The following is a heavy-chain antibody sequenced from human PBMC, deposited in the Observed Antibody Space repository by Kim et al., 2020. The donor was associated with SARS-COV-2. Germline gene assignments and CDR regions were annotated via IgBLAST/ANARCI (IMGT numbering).Heavy chain of an antibody. Sequence: GGSLRLSCAASGFTFSSYAMSWVRQAPGKGLEWVSAISGSGGSTYYADSVKGRFTISRDNSKNTLYLQMNSLRAEDTAVYYCAKDTARTYDSSGYYPGQWGQGTLVTVSS. V-gene: IGHV3-23*01. CDR2: ISGSGGST. D-gene: IGHD3-22*01. CDR1: GFTFSSYA. CDR3: AKDTARTYDSSGYYPGQ. J-gene: IGHJ4*02.